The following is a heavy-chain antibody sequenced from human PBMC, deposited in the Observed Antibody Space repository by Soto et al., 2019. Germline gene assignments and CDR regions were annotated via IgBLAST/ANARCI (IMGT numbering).Heavy chain of an antibody. J-gene: IGHJ4*02. CDR3: ASTVVPAARGGITTVTTLDY. Sequence: QVQLVQSGAEVKKPGSSVKVSCKASGGTFSSYAISWVRQAPGQGLEWMGGIIPIFGTANYAQKFQGRVTITADKSTSTAYMELSSLRSEDTAVYYCASTVVPAARGGITTVTTLDYWGQGTLVTVSS. V-gene: IGHV1-69*06. CDR2: IIPIFGTA. CDR1: GGTFSSYA. D-gene: IGHD2-2*01.